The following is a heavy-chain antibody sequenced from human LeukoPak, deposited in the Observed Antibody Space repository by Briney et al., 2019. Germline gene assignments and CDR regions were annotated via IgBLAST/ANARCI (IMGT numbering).Heavy chain of an antibody. CDR1: GYTFTSYY. D-gene: IGHD6-19*01. CDR3: ATARVGNSGWYRSFLDF. CDR2: INPSDGSA. Sequence: ASVKVSCKASGYTFTSYYIHWVRQAPGQGLEWMGIINPSDGSANYAQQLQGRVTMTRDTSTSTVYMDLSSLRSEDTAVYYCATARVGNSGWYRSFLDFWGQGTLVTVSS. J-gene: IGHJ1*01. V-gene: IGHV1-46*01.